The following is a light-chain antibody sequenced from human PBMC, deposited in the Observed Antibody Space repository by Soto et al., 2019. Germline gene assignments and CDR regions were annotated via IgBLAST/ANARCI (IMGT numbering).Light chain of an antibody. Sequence: EIVLTQSPATLSLSPGERATLSCRASRSVSSYLAWFQQKPGQAPKLLIHDASNRATGIPDRFSGSGSGTDFTLTISSLEPEDFAVYYCQQHSNWPPLTFGGGTKVEIK. V-gene: IGKV3-11*01. J-gene: IGKJ4*01. CDR3: QQHSNWPPLT. CDR2: DAS. CDR1: RSVSSY.